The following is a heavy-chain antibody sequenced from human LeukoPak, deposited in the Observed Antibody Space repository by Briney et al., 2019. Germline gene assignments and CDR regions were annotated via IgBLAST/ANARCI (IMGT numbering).Heavy chain of an antibody. CDR2: IDPSDSYT. D-gene: IGHD4-17*01. Sequence: GESLTISCKGSGYSFTNYWISRVRQMPGKGLEWMGRIDPSDSYTKYSPSFEGHVTISVDKSISTAFLQWNSLKASDSAMYYCATGASKVTTDFANYWGQGTQVAVSS. V-gene: IGHV5-10-1*01. CDR3: ATGASKVTTDFANY. J-gene: IGHJ4*02. CDR1: GYSFTNYW.